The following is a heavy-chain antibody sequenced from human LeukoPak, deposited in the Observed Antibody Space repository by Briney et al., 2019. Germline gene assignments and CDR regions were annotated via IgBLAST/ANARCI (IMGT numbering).Heavy chain of an antibody. CDR3: AMGYSSGWYAYCDY. Sequence: ASVKVSCEASGYTFTSYGISWVRQAPGQGLEWMGWISPYNGNTNNAQKLQGRVTMTTDTSTSTAYMELRSLRSDDTAVYYCAMGYSSGWYAYCDYWGREPWSPSPQ. CDR2: ISPYNGNT. CDR1: GYTFTSYG. J-gene: IGHJ4*02. D-gene: IGHD6-19*01. V-gene: IGHV1-18*01.